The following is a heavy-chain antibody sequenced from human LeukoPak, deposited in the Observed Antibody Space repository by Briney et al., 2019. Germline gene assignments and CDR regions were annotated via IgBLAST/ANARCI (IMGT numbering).Heavy chain of an antibody. Sequence: SVKVSCKASGYTFTSNYMHWVRQAPGQGLEWMGRIIPILGIANYAQKFQGRVTITADKSTSTAYMELSSLRSEDTAVYYCARASPYYDILTGYSRGDAFDIWGQGTMVTVSS. V-gene: IGHV1-69*04. CDR1: GYTFTSNY. D-gene: IGHD3-9*01. CDR3: ARASPYYDILTGYSRGDAFDI. CDR2: IIPILGIA. J-gene: IGHJ3*02.